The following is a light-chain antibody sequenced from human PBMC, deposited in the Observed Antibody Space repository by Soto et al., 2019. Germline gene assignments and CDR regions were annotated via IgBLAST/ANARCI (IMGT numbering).Light chain of an antibody. CDR2: SNN. CDR1: SSNIGRNT. J-gene: IGLJ1*01. V-gene: IGLV1-44*01. Sequence: QPVLTQPPSASGTPGQRVTISCFGASSNIGRNTVNWYQQLPGTAPKLLIYSNNQRPSGVPARFSGSKSGTSGSLSISALQSDDEADYYCAAWDDSLDGLLFGPGTKVTVL. CDR3: AAWDDSLDGLL.